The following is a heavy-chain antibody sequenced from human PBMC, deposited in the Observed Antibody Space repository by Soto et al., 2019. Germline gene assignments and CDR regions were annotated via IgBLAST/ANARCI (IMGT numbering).Heavy chain of an antibody. CDR1: GYTFTSYG. V-gene: IGHV1-69*13. CDR3: ARGLVPAAISIYYYGMDV. D-gene: IGHD2-2*01. J-gene: IGHJ6*02. Sequence: SVKVSCKASGYTFTSYGISWVRQAPGQGLEWMGGIIPIFGTANYAQKFQGRVTITADESTSTAYMELSSLRSEDTAVYYCARGLVPAAISIYYYGMDVWGQGTTVTVSS. CDR2: IIPIFGTA.